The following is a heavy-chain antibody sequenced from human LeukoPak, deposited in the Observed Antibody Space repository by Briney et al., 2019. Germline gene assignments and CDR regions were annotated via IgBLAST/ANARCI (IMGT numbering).Heavy chain of an antibody. CDR1: GFTFSSYS. CDR3: ARDRSLIAAAGTGTFDY. V-gene: IGHV3-48*01. Sequence: GGSLRLSCAASGFTFSSYSMNWVRQAPGKGLEWVSYISSSSSTIYYADSVKGRFTISRDNAKNSLYLQMNSLRAEDTAVYYCARDRSLIAAAGTGTFDYWGQGTLVTVSS. J-gene: IGHJ4*02. CDR2: ISSSSSTI. D-gene: IGHD6-13*01.